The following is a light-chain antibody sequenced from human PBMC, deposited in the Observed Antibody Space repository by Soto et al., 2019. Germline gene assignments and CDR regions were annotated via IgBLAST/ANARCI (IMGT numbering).Light chain of an antibody. Sequence: EIVMTQSPATLSVSPGDTATLSCRASQSVNNSLAWFLQRPGQAPRLLIYGASTRATGIPVRFTGSGSGTDFTLTISSLQSEDFAVYYCQHYYVWPFTFGQGTNLEIK. CDR2: GAS. V-gene: IGKV3-15*01. CDR3: QHYYVWPFT. J-gene: IGKJ2*01. CDR1: QSVNNS.